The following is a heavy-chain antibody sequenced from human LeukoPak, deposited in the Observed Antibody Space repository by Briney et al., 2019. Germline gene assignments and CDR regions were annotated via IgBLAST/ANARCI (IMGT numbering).Heavy chain of an antibody. CDR2: ISGSGGST. V-gene: IGHV3-23*01. Sequence: GGSLRLSCAASGFTFSSYAMSWVRQAPGKRLEWVSAISGSGGSTYYADSVKGRFTISRDNSKNTLYLQMNSLRAEDTAVYYCAKAKDYGDYVALDYWGQGTLVTVSS. J-gene: IGHJ4*02. CDR1: GFTFSSYA. CDR3: AKAKDYGDYVALDY. D-gene: IGHD4-17*01.